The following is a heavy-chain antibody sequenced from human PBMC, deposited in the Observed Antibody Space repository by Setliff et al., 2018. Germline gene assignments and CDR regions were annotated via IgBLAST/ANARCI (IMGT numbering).Heavy chain of an antibody. V-gene: IGHV4-38-2*01. CDR3: TVYNTGSSKDHY. Sequence: SETLSLTCGVSGSSVDSDYFWGWIRQPPGKGLEWIGSIYHSGSTYYNPSLKSRVTISVDTSKNQFSLKLSSVTAADTALYYCTVYNTGSSKDHYWGQGTPVTVSS. CDR1: GSSVDSDYF. CDR2: IYHSGST. J-gene: IGHJ4*02. D-gene: IGHD2-8*02.